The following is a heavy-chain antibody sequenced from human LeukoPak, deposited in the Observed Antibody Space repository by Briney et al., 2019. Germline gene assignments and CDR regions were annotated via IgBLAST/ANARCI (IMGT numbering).Heavy chain of an antibody. J-gene: IGHJ4*02. CDR3: ARQGRGGNRNFDY. CDR1: GGSISSSSYY. V-gene: IGHV4-39*01. Sequence: SETLSLTCTVSGGSISSSSYYWGWIRQPPGKGLGWTGSIYYSGSTYYNPSLKSRATISVDTSKNQFSQKLSSVTAADTAVYYCARQGRGGNRNFDYWGQGTLVTVSS. CDR2: IYYSGST. D-gene: IGHD1-14*01.